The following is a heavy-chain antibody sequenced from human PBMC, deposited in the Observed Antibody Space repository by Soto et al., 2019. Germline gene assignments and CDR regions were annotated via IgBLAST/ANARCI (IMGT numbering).Heavy chain of an antibody. J-gene: IGHJ4*01. CDR2: IYNNETF. Sequence: SGTLSLTCSVSGASVSSGSFYWSWIRQPPGKGLEWIGFIYNNETFNYNPSLKSRVTLSVDTSKHQFSLKLSSVTAADTAVYYCARVPLRYSSSHNFDSWGHGALVTVSS. CDR3: ARVPLRYSSSHNFDS. CDR1: GASVSSGSFY. V-gene: IGHV4-61*01. D-gene: IGHD6-19*01.